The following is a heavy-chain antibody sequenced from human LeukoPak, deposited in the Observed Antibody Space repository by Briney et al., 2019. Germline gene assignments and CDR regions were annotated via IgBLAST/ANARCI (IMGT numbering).Heavy chain of an antibody. CDR1: GFTFSSYA. D-gene: IGHD3-22*01. V-gene: IGHV3-23*01. Sequence: GGSLRLSCAASGFTFSSYAMSWVRQPPGKGLEWVSAMSGIGGSTYYVDSVKGRFTISRDNSKNTLYLQMNSLRAEDTAVYYCAINHYDSKRLLLLGWFDPWGQGTLVTVSP. J-gene: IGHJ5*02. CDR3: AINHYDSKRLLLLGWFDP. CDR2: MSGIGGST.